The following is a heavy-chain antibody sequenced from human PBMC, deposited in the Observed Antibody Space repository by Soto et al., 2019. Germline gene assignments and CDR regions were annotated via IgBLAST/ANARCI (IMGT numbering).Heavy chain of an antibody. CDR3: ARDSGYYDFWSGQQNYYYYYMDV. J-gene: IGHJ6*03. D-gene: IGHD3-3*01. CDR2: IKQDGSEK. V-gene: IGHV3-7*01. CDR1: GFTFSSYW. Sequence: GGSLRLSCAASGFTFSSYWMSWVRQAPGKGLEWVANIKQDGSEKYYVDSVKGRFTISRDNAKNSLYLQMNSLRAEDTAVYYCARDSGYYDFWSGQQNYYYYYMDVWGKGTTVTVSS.